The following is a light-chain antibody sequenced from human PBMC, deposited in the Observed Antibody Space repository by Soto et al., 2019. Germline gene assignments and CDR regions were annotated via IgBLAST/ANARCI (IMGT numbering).Light chain of an antibody. Sequence: QSVLTQPPSVSGAPGQRVTISCTGSSSNIGARYDVHWYQQLPGTAPKLLIYGNINRPSGVPDRFSGSKSDTSASLAITGLQAEDEADYYCQSYASSLSGVVFGGGTKLTVL. V-gene: IGLV1-40*01. CDR3: QSYASSLSGVV. CDR2: GNI. J-gene: IGLJ2*01. CDR1: SSNIGARYD.